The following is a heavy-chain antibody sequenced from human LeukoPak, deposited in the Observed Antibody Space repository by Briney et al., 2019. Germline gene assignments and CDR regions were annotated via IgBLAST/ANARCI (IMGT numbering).Heavy chain of an antibody. J-gene: IGHJ3*02. Sequence: SVKVSCKASGGTFSSYAISWVRQAPGQGLEWMGGIIPTFDIANYAQKFQGRVTISADKSTSTDYMELSSLRSEDTAMYYCARDRRGGDAFDIWGQGTMVTVSS. CDR3: ARDRRGGDAFDI. CDR2: IIPTFDIA. D-gene: IGHD6-25*01. CDR1: GGTFSSYA. V-gene: IGHV1-69*10.